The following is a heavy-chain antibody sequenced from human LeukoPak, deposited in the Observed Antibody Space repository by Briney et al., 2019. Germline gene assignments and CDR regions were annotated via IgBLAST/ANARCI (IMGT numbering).Heavy chain of an antibody. CDR2: ISSRSSYI. CDR3: ARGVGGGMDV. V-gene: IGHV3-21*01. D-gene: IGHD1-26*01. J-gene: IGHJ6*02. Sequence: PGGSLRLSCAASGFTFSSYSMNWVRQAPGKGLEWVSSISSRSSYIYYADSVKGRFTISRDNAKNSLYLQMNSLRAKDTAVYYCARGVGGGMDVWGQGTTVTVSS. CDR1: GFTFSSYS.